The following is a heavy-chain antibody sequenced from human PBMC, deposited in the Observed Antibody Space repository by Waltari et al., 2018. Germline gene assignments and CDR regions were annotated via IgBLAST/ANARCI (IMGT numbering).Heavy chain of an antibody. CDR1: GGSFSGYY. V-gene: IGHV4-34*01. J-gene: IGHJ6*02. CDR2: INHSGST. Sequence: QVQLQQWGAGLLKPSETLSLTCAVYGGSFSGYYWSWIRQPPGKGLEWIGEINHSGSTNYNPSLKSRVTISVDTSKNQFSLKLSSVTAADTAVYYCVRFYYYYGMDVWGQGTTVTVSS. CDR3: VRFYYYYGMDV.